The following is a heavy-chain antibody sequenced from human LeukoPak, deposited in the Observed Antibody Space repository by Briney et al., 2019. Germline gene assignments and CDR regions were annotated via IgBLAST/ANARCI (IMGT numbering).Heavy chain of an antibody. J-gene: IGHJ4*02. V-gene: IGHV3-7*01. CDR1: GFTFSSYA. D-gene: IGHD6-19*01. Sequence: PGGSLRLSCAASGFTFSSYAMSWVRQAPGKGLEWVANIKQDESEKYYVDSVKGRFTISRDNAKNSLYLQMNSLRAEDTAVYYCARDPAPNSSGWYYYFDYWGQGTLVTVSS. CDR3: ARDPAPNSSGWYYYFDY. CDR2: IKQDESEK.